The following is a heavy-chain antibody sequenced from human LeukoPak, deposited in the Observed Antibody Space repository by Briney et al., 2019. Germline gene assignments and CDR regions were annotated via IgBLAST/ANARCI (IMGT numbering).Heavy chain of an antibody. J-gene: IGHJ4*02. CDR3: ARGVLHDSSGYPFDY. Sequence: SETLSLTCTASGGSIRYYFWSWIRQPPGKGLEWIGCIYTSGRTNYNPSLKSRVTISVDTSKKQFSLNLSSVTAADTAVYYCARGVLHDSSGYPFDYWGRGTLVTVSS. D-gene: IGHD3-22*01. V-gene: IGHV4-4*09. CDR1: GGSIRYYF. CDR2: IYTSGRT.